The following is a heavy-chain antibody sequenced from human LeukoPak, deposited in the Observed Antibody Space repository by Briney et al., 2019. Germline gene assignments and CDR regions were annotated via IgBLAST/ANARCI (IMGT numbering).Heavy chain of an antibody. D-gene: IGHD5-12*01. CDR3: ARDDIVATTQKYYYYGMDV. CDR1: GGSISSYY. J-gene: IGHJ6*02. V-gene: IGHV4-59*01. CDR2: IYYSGST. Sequence: SETLSLTCTVPGGSISSYYWSWIRQPPGKGLEWIGYIYYSGSTNYNPSLKSRVTISVDTSKNQFSLKLSSVTAADTAVYYCARDDIVATTQKYYYYGMDVWGQGTTVTVSS.